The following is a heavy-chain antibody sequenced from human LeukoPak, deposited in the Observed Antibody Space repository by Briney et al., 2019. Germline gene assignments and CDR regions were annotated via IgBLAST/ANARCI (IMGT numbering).Heavy chain of an antibody. Sequence: EASVKVSCKASGGTFSSYAISWVRQAPGQGLEWMGWISAYNGNTNYAQKLQGRVTMTTDTSTSTAYMELRSLRSDDTAVYYCARLYSSGDSFDYWGQRTLVTVSS. CDR3: ARLYSSGDSFDY. D-gene: IGHD6-19*01. J-gene: IGHJ4*02. V-gene: IGHV1-18*01. CDR1: GGTFSSYA. CDR2: ISAYNGNT.